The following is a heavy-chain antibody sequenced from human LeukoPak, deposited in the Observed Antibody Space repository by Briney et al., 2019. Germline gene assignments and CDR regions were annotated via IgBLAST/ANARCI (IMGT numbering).Heavy chain of an antibody. CDR1: GYTFTGYY. J-gene: IGHJ5*02. CDR3: ARGGVVPAALYNWFDP. V-gene: IGHV1-2*04. D-gene: IGHD2-2*01. Sequence: ASVKVSCKASGYTFTGYYMHWVRQAPGQGLEWMGWINPNSGGTNYAQKFQGWVTMTRDTSISTAYMELSRLRSDDTAVYYCARGGVVPAALYNWFDPWGQGTLATVSS. CDR2: INPNSGGT.